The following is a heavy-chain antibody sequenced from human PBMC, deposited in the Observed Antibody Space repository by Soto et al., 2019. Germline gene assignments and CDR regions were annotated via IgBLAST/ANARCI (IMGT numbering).Heavy chain of an antibody. CDR3: ARDGGGVFVDY. Sequence: QVQLVESGGGVVQPGRSLRLSCAASGFTFGSYGMHWVRQAPGKGLEWVTVIWYDGSKKYYADSVKGRFTIARDNSKNTLYLQRNSLRADDRAVYFCARDGGGVFVDYWGQRTLVTVSS. CDR1: GFTFGSYG. V-gene: IGHV3-33*01. D-gene: IGHD2-21*01. J-gene: IGHJ4*02. CDR2: IWYDGSKK.